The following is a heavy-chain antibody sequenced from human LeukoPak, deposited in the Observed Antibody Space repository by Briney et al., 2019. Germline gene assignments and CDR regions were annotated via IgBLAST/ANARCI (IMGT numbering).Heavy chain of an antibody. CDR3: ARDGIMVNAFDI. CDR2: ISYDGSNK. CDR1: GFTFSSYA. J-gene: IGHJ3*02. V-gene: IGHV3-30-3*01. Sequence: GGSLRLSCAASGFTFSSYAMHWVRQAPGKGLEWVAVISYDGSNKYYADSVKGRFTISRDNSKNTLYLQMNSLRAEDTAVYYCARDGIMVNAFDIWGQGTMVTVSS. D-gene: IGHD2-8*01.